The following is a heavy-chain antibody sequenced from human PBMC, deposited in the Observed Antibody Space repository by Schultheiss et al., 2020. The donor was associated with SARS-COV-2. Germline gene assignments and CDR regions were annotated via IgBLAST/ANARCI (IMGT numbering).Heavy chain of an antibody. Sequence: SETLSLTCAVYGGSFSGYYWSWIRQPPGKGLEWIGYIYYSGSTNYNPSLKSRVTISVDTSKNQFSLKLSSVTAADTAVYYCARLAARRGWFDPWGQGTLVTVSS. J-gene: IGHJ5*02. CDR3: ARLAARRGWFDP. D-gene: IGHD6-6*01. CDR1: GGSFSGYY. V-gene: IGHV4-59*12. CDR2: IYYSGST.